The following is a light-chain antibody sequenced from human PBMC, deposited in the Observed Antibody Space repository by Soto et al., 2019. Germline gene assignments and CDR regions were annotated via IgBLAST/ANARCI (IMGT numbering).Light chain of an antibody. CDR3: QQYDNVFT. Sequence: DIQMTQSPSTLSASVGDRVTIPCRASQSISTWLAWYQQKPGKAPKLLIYDASTLESGVPSRFSGSGSGTDFTFTISSLQPEDIATYFCQQYDNVFTFGQGTRLEIK. J-gene: IGKJ5*01. V-gene: IGKV1-5*01. CDR1: QSISTW. CDR2: DAS.